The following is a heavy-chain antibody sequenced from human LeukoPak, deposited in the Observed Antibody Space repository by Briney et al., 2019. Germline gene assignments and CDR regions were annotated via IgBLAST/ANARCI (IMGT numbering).Heavy chain of an antibody. CDR1: GGSFSGYY. Sequence: SETLSLTCAVYGGSFSGYYWSWIRQPPGKGLEWIGEINHSGSTNYNPSLKSRVTISVDTSKNQFSLKLGSVTAADTAVYYCARDRGPAAAIFDYWGQGTLVTVSS. CDR3: ARDRGPAAAIFDY. J-gene: IGHJ4*02. CDR2: INHSGST. D-gene: IGHD2-2*01. V-gene: IGHV4-34*01.